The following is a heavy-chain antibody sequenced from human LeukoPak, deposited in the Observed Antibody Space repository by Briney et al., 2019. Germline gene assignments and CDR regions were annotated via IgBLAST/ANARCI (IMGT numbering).Heavy chain of an antibody. CDR2: IVGSGGSA. CDR3: AKDGVFGLGCCYHFDY. V-gene: IGHV3-23*01. CDR1: GFTFSNYV. J-gene: IGHJ4*02. D-gene: IGHD3-16*01. Sequence: PGGSLRLSCAASGFTFSNYVMSWVRQAPGKGLEWVSSIVGSGGSAHYADSVKGRFTISRDDSKNTLFLQMSSLRVEDTAVYYCAKDGVFGLGCCYHFDYWGQGTLVTVSS.